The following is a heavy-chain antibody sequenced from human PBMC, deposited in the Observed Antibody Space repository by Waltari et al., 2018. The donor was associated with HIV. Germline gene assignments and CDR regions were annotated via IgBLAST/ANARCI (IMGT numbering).Heavy chain of an antibody. V-gene: IGHV3-53*01. Sequence: EVQLVESGGGLIQPGGSLRLSCAASGFTVSSNYMSWVRQAPGKGLEVVSFIYSCGSTYYADSVKGRFTISRDNSKNTLYLQMNSLRAEDTAVYYCARAGSDPREARKFDPWGQGTLVTVSS. CDR2: IYSCGST. J-gene: IGHJ5*02. D-gene: IGHD1-26*01. CDR1: GFTVSSNY. CDR3: ARAGSDPREARKFDP.